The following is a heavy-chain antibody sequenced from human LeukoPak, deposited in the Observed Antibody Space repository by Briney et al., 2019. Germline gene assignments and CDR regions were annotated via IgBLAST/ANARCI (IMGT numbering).Heavy chain of an antibody. CDR2: IIPIFGTA. J-gene: IGHJ4*02. Sequence: SVKVSCKASGGTFSSYAISWVRQAPGQGLEWMGGIIPIFGTANYAQKFQGRVTITADESTSTAYMELSSLRSEDTAVYYCARGGRPYYYDSSGYYALDYWGQGTLVTVSS. CDR3: ARGGRPYYYDSSGYYALDY. D-gene: IGHD3-22*01. V-gene: IGHV1-69*13. CDR1: GGTFSSYA.